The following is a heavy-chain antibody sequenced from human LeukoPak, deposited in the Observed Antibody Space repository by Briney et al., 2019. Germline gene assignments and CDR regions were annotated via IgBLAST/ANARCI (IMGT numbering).Heavy chain of an antibody. CDR3: ARDRFTMLRGVEDY. CDR1: GFTFSSYA. J-gene: IGHJ4*02. Sequence: GRSLRLSCAASGFTFSSYAMHWVRQAPGKGLEWVSYISSSSHAIYYADSVKGRFTISRDNAKNSLYLQLNSLRVEDTAVYYCARDRFTMLRGVEDYWGQGTLVTVSS. CDR2: ISSSSHAI. V-gene: IGHV3-48*04. D-gene: IGHD3-10*01.